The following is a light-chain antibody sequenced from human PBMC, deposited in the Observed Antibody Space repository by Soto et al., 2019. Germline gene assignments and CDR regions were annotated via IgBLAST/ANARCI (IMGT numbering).Light chain of an antibody. CDR1: QNINRNY. CDR2: GAS. J-gene: IGKJ1*01. CDR3: QQYGSSPWT. Sequence: EIVLTQSPGTLSLSPGERATLSCRASQNINRNYLAWYQQKRGQAPRLLIYGASSRATGIPDRFTGSGSGTDFTLTFSRLEPEDFASFYCQQYGSSPWTFGQGTKVDIK. V-gene: IGKV3-20*01.